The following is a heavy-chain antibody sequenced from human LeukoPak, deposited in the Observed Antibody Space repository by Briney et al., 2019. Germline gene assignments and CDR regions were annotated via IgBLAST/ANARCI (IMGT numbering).Heavy chain of an antibody. V-gene: IGHV3-23*01. CDR1: GFTFSDYA. CDR2: ISGSADNT. CDR3: AKRTPYTGSSQSFDY. J-gene: IGHJ4*02. Sequence: GGSLRLSCAASGFTFSDYAMSWVRQAPGKGLEWVSAISGSADNTYYADSVKGRFATSRDNSKNTLYLQLSTLRADDTAVYYCAKRTPYTGSSQSFDYWGQGTLVTVSS. D-gene: IGHD1-26*01.